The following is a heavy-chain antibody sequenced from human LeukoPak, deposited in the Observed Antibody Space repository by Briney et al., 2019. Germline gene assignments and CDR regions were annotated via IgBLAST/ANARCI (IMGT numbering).Heavy chain of an antibody. CDR3: ARAPRSWGFGY. CDR2: MNPNSGAT. J-gene: IGHJ4*02. CDR1: GYTFTSYD. D-gene: IGHD7-27*01. V-gene: IGHV1-8*01. Sequence: EASVKVSCKASGYTFTSYDFNWLRQATGQGPEWMGWMNPNSGATGYAQKFQGRVTMTRSASINTAYMELTNLRSEDTAVYYCARAPRSWGFGYWGQGTLVTVSS.